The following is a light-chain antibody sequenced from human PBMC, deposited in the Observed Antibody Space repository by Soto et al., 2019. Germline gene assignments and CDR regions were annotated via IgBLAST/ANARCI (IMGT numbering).Light chain of an antibody. Sequence: IVLTQSPGTLSLSPGERATLSCGASQSVTNSFLAWYQQKPGQAPRLLIYGASSRATGVPDRFSGSGSGTDFTLTISRLEPGGFAVYYCQQYGTPLFTFGPGTKVDIK. CDR2: GAS. CDR3: QQYGTPLFT. J-gene: IGKJ3*01. V-gene: IGKV3-20*01. CDR1: QSVTNSF.